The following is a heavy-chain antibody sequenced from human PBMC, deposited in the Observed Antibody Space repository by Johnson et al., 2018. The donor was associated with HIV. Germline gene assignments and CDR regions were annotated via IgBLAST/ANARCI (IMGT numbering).Heavy chain of an antibody. CDR3: ATYSSSWYKGGYAFDI. D-gene: IGHD6-13*01. V-gene: IGHV3-11*04. J-gene: IGHJ3*02. CDR2: ISSSGSTI. CDR1: GFKFDDNY. Sequence: QMLLVESGGALVKPGGSLRLSCAASGFKFDDNYMAWIRQSPGKGLEWVSYISSSGSTIYYADSVKGRFTISRDNAKNSLYLQMNSLRAEDTAVYYCATYSSSWYKGGYAFDIWGQGTMVTVSS.